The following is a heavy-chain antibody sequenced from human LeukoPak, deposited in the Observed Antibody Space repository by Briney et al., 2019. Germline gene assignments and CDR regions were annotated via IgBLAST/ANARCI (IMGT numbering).Heavy chain of an antibody. D-gene: IGHD3-10*01. CDR1: GYTFTSYG. V-gene: IGHV1-18*01. J-gene: IGHJ6*03. Sequence: GASVKVSCKASGYTFTSYGISWVRQAPGQGLEWMGWISAYNGNTNYAQKLQGRVTMTTDTSTSTAYMELRSLRSDDTAVYYCAKSYGSGRDYYYYYMDVWGKGTTVTISS. CDR2: ISAYNGNT. CDR3: AKSYGSGRDYYYYYMDV.